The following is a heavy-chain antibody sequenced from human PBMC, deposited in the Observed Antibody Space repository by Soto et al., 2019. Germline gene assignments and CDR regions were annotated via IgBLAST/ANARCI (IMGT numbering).Heavy chain of an antibody. J-gene: IGHJ4*02. CDR3: SKDISFDTSAYNY. Sequence: EVQLLESGGGLVQPGGSLRLSCTASGFTFSTYGMSWVRQAPGKGLEWVSSLSGDGTTTYYIDSVKGRFTISRDNSRNTLSLQMNSLRTAYTDIYYCSKDISFDTSAYNYWGQGILVAVSS. CDR2: LSGDGTTT. CDR1: GFTFSTYG. V-gene: IGHV3-23*01. D-gene: IGHD3-16*01.